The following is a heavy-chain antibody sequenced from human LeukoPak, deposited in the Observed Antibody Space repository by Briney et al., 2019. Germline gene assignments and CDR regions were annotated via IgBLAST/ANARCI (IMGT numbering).Heavy chain of an antibody. J-gene: IGHJ4*02. Sequence: ASVKVSCKVSGYTLTELSMHWVRQAPGKGLEWMGGFDPEDGETIYAQKFQGRVTMTEDTSTDTAYMELSSLRSEDTAVYYCATALLVMATTWSRWADYWGQGTLVTVSS. CDR3: ATALLVMATTWSRWADY. V-gene: IGHV1-24*01. D-gene: IGHD5-24*01. CDR1: GYTLTELS. CDR2: FDPEDGET.